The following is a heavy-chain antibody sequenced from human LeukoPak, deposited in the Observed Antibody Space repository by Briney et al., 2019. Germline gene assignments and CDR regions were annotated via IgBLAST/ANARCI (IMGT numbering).Heavy chain of an antibody. CDR2: INRDGSRT. D-gene: IGHD6-19*01. J-gene: IGHJ4*02. Sequence: PGGSLRLSCAASGFTLSSYWMHWARQAPGKGLVWVSRINRDGSRTSYADSVKGRFTISRDNAKNTLYLQMDSLRGEDTALCYCGRGYEHESSAPYYWGQGTLVTVSS. CDR1: GFTLSSYW. V-gene: IGHV3-74*01. CDR3: GRGYEHESSAPYY.